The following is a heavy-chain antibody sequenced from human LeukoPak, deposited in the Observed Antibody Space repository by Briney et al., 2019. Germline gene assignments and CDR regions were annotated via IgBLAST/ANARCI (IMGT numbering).Heavy chain of an antibody. Sequence: GASVKVSCKASGYTFTSYAMHWVRQAPGQRLEWMGWINAGNGNTKYSQEFQGRVTITRDTSASTAYMELSSLRSEDMAVYYCARAVDYYDSSGHMGIDWFDPWGQGTLVTVSS. D-gene: IGHD3-22*01. CDR3: ARAVDYYDSSGHMGIDWFDP. CDR2: INAGNGNT. V-gene: IGHV1-3*03. J-gene: IGHJ5*02. CDR1: GYTFTSYA.